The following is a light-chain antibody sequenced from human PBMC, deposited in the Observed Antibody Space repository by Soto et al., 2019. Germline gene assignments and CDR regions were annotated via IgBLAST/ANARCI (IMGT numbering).Light chain of an antibody. V-gene: IGLV2-14*03. CDR3: SSYTSSSTLV. CDR1: TSDVGAYNY. J-gene: IGLJ3*02. CDR2: DVT. Sequence: QSALTQPASVSGSLGQSITISCTGTTSDVGAYNYVSWYQQHPGKAPQLVIYDVTNRPSGVSNRFSGSKSGNTASLTISGLQAEEEDDYYCSSYTSSSTLVFGGGTNLTVL.